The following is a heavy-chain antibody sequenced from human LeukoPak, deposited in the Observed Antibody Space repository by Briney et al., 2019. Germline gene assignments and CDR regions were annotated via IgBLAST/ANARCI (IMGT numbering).Heavy chain of an antibody. CDR3: ARASGY. V-gene: IGHV3-23*01. J-gene: IGHJ4*02. CDR1: GFTFSTCA. D-gene: IGHD3-10*01. CDR2: ISGSGATT. Sequence: GGSLRLSCAASGFTFSTCAMSWVRQAPGKGLEWVSSISGSGATTYYVDSVKGRFIISRDNSKNTLYLQMNSLRAEDTAVYYCARASGYWGQGTLVTVSS.